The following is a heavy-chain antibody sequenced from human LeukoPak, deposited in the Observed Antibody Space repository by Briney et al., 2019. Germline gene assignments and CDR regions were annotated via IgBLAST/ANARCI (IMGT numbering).Heavy chain of an antibody. V-gene: IGHV4-59*01. J-gene: IGHJ4*02. CDR1: GGSTSSYY. Sequence: KPSETLSLTCTVSGGSTSSYYWSWIRQPPGKGLEWIGYIYYSGSTNYNPSLKSRVTISVDTSKNQFSLKLSSVTAADTAVYYCARGLSDVYWGQGTLVTVSS. CDR2: IYYSGST. CDR3: ARGLSDVY.